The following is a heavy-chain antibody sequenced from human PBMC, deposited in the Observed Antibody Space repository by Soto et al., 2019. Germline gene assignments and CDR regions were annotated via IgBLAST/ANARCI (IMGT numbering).Heavy chain of an antibody. CDR3: ARVFSDGYNAPDYSYFGMLV. Sequence: SETLSITCTVSGGSISSYYWSWIRQPPGKGLEWIGYIYYSGSTNYNPSLKSRVTISVDTSKNQFSLKLSSVTAADTAVYYCARVFSDGYNAPDYSYFGMLVLGQGTTVTFS. CDR2: IYYSGST. J-gene: IGHJ6*02. D-gene: IGHD2-21*01. V-gene: IGHV4-59*01. CDR1: GGSISSYY.